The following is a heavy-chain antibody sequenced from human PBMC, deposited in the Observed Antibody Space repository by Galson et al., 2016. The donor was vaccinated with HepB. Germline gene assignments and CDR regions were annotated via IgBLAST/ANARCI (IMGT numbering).Heavy chain of an antibody. CDR3: SRQPPGIVLEPAARKDTYYFDY. D-gene: IGHD2-2*01. CDR1: GFTFSSYE. J-gene: IGHJ4*02. V-gene: IGHV3-48*03. CDR2: ISQTSSFI. Sequence: SLRLSCAASGFTFSSYEMNWVRQAPGKGLEWVSYISQTSSFICYADSVKGRFTISRDNAKNSLYLQMNSLRAEDTAVYYCSRQPPGIVLEPAARKDTYYFDYWGQGTLVTVSS.